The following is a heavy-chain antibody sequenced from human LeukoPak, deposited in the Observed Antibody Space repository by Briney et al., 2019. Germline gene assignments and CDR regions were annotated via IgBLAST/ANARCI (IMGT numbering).Heavy chain of an antibody. CDR3: ARGRGYCSGGSRLYGINWFDP. CDR1: GGSFSGYY. D-gene: IGHD2-15*01. V-gene: IGHV4-34*01. Sequence: PSETLSLTCAVYGGSFSGYYWSWIHQPPGKGLEWIGEINHSGSTNYNPSLKSRVTISVDTSKNQFSLKLSSVTAADTAVYYCARGRGYCSGGSRLYGINWFDPWGQGTLVTVSS. CDR2: INHSGST. J-gene: IGHJ5*02.